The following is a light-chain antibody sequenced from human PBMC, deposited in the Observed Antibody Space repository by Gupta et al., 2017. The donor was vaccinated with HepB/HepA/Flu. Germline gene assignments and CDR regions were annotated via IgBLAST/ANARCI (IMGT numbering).Light chain of an antibody. CDR3: QQYNRFSGT. V-gene: IGKV1-5*03. Sequence: DIQMTQSPSTLSASVGDRVTISCRASQTIGSRLAWYQQKPGKAPKLLIYEVSTLESGVPSRFSGSKSGTEFTLTISSLQPDDFATYYCQQYNRFSGTFGGGTKVEIK. J-gene: IGKJ4*01. CDR2: EVS. CDR1: QTIGSR.